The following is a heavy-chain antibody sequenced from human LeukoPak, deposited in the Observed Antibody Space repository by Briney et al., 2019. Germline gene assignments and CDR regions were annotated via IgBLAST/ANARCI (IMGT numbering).Heavy chain of an antibody. Sequence: GGPLRLSCAASGFNFNYVWMNWVRQAPGKGLEWVGRIRTKIEGETTDYAAPVKGRFTISRDDSKTTLYLHMNSLKTEDSAVYYCTTERNWELLRPYGLDIWGQGTTVTVSS. CDR3: TTERNWELLRPYGLDI. CDR1: GFNFNYVW. D-gene: IGHD1-26*01. J-gene: IGHJ6*02. V-gene: IGHV3-15*01. CDR2: IRTKIEGETT.